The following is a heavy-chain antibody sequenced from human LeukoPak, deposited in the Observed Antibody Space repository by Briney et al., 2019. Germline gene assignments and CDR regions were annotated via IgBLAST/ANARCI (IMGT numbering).Heavy chain of an antibody. CDR1: GYTFTSYD. D-gene: IGHD3-22*01. CDR2: MNPNSGNT. V-gene: IGHV1-8*03. CDR3: ARVYYDSSGWTALDAFDI. Sequence: EASVKVSCKASGYTFTSYDINWVRQATGQGLEWMGWMNPNSGNTGYAQKFQGRVTITRNTSISTAYMELSSLRSEDTAVYYCARVYYDSSGWTALDAFDIWGQGTMVTVSS. J-gene: IGHJ3*02.